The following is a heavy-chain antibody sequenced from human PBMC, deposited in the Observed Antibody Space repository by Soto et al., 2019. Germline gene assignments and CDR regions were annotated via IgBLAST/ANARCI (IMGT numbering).Heavy chain of an antibody. CDR2: VYHTGDT. D-gene: IGHD2-21*02. CDR3: AREIVTAGGNNYFDP. J-gene: IGHJ5*02. V-gene: IGHV4-4*02. CDR1: GGTVASSHW. Sequence: SETLSLTCGVSGGTVASSHWWSWVRQSPVRGLEWIGNVYHTGDTNFNPSLQSRVTFSVDKSNNQFSLRLTSVTAADTAVYFCAREIVTAGGNNYFDPWGPGTLVT.